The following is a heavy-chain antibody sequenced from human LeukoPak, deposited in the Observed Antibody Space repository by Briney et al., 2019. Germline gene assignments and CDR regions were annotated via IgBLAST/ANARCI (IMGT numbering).Heavy chain of an antibody. D-gene: IGHD2-2*01. J-gene: IGHJ4*02. CDR1: GGSISSSSYY. CDR3: ARAIIVVVPARGYSSGWSANKIFDY. Sequence: SETLSLTCTVSGGSISSSSYYWGWIRQPPGKGLEWIGSIYYSGSTYYNPSLKSRVTISVDTSKNQFSLKLSSVTAADTAVYYCARAIIVVVPARGYSSGWSANKIFDYWGQGTLVTVSS. CDR2: IYYSGST. V-gene: IGHV4-39*07.